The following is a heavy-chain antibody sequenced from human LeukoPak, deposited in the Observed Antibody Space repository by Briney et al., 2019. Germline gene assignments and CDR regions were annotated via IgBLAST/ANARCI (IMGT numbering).Heavy chain of an antibody. Sequence: ASVKVSCKASGYTFTSYAMHWVRQAPGQRLEWMGWINAGNGNTKYSQKFQGRVTITRDTSASTAYMELSSLRSEDTAVYYCARPHSSGWSAFDPWGQGTLVTVSS. CDR1: GYTFTSYA. D-gene: IGHD6-19*01. J-gene: IGHJ5*02. V-gene: IGHV1-3*01. CDR3: ARPHSSGWSAFDP. CDR2: INAGNGNT.